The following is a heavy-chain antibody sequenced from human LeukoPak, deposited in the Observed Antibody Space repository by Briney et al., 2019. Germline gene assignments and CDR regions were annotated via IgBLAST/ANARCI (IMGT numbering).Heavy chain of an antibody. J-gene: IGHJ6*03. Sequence: ASVKVSCKASGYTFTSYGISWVRQAPGQGLEWMGWMNPNSGNTGYAQKFQGRVTMTRNTSISTAYMELSSLRSEDTAVYYCARGRRQRWLQLVPNYYYYYMDVWGKGTTVTISS. CDR1: GYTFTSYG. V-gene: IGHV1-8*02. CDR2: MNPNSGNT. D-gene: IGHD5-24*01. CDR3: ARGRRQRWLQLVPNYYYYYMDV.